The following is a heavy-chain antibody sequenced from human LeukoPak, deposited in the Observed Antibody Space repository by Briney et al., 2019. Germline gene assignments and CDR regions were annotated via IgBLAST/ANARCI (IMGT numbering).Heavy chain of an antibody. Sequence: SCKASGYTFTSYGISWVRQAPGKGLEWVAFIRYDGSNKYYADSVKGRFTISRDNSKNTLYLQMNSLRAEDTAVYYCATSGYSSIFYFDYGGQGPLVTVSS. CDR2: IRYDGSNK. V-gene: IGHV3-30*02. CDR1: GYTFTSYG. J-gene: IGHJ4*02. D-gene: IGHD6-13*01. CDR3: ATSGYSSIFYFDY.